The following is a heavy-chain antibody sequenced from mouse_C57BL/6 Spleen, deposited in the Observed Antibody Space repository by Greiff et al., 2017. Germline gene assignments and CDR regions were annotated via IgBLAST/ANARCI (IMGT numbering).Heavy chain of an antibody. Sequence: VQLVEPGAELVRPGASVTLSCKASGYTFTDYEMHWVKQTPVHGLEWIGAIDPDTGGTAYNQKFKGKAILTADKSSSTAYMELRSLTSEDSAVYCCTRSYGEYCCALDYWGQGTTVTVSS. CDR2: IDPDTGGT. V-gene: IGHV1-15*01. CDR3: TRSYGEYCCALDY. D-gene: IGHD1-1*01. CDR1: GYTFTDYE. J-gene: IGHJ4*01.